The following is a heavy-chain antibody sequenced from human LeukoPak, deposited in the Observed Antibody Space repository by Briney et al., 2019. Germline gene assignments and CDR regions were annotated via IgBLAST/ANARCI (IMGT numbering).Heavy chain of an antibody. CDR2: IWYDGNNK. CDR1: GFIFSSYG. Sequence: PGGSLRLSCAASGFIFSSYGMHWVRQAPGKGLEWVAVIWYDGNNKYYADSVKGRFTISRDNSKNTLYLQMNSLRAEDTAVYYCARSTSSEYDIYHFDYWGQGTLVTVSS. J-gene: IGHJ4*02. V-gene: IGHV3-33*01. CDR3: ARSTSSEYDIYHFDY. D-gene: IGHD3-9*01.